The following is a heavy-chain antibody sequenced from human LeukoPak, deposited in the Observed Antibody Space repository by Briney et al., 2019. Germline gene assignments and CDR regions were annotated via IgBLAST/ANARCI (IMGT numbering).Heavy chain of an antibody. CDR2: IYHSGST. CDR3: ARSFSGVAAIFYFDI. CDR1: GGSISSRYW. J-gene: IGHJ4*02. Sequence: SETLSLTCAVSGGSISSRYWWIWVRQPPGQGPEWIGEIYHSGSTNYNPSLKSRVTISVDKSKNQFSLNLTSVTAADTAVYYCARSFSGVAAIFYFDIWGQGTLVTVSS. V-gene: IGHV4-4*02. D-gene: IGHD2-15*01.